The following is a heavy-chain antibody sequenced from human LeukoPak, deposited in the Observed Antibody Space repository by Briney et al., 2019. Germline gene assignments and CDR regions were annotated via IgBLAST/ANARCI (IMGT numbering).Heavy chain of an antibody. Sequence: SETLSLTCTVSGGSISSYYWSWIRQPPGKGLEWIGYIYYSGSTNYNPSLKSRVTISVDTSKNQFSLKLSSVTAADTAVYYCAGESIAVAGLIDYWGQGTLVTVSS. CDR1: GGSISSYY. V-gene: IGHV4-59*08. CDR2: IYYSGST. D-gene: IGHD6-19*01. CDR3: AGESIAVAGLIDY. J-gene: IGHJ4*02.